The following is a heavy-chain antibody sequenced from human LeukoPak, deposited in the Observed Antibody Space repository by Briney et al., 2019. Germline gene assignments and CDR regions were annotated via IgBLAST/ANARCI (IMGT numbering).Heavy chain of an antibody. V-gene: IGHV3-21*01. CDR2: ISSSSSYI. CDR3: AREDDWNYEDY. J-gene: IGHJ4*02. CDR1: GFTFSSYA. Sequence: GGSLRLSCAASGFTFSSYAMSWVRQAPGKGLEWVSSISSSSSYIYYADSVKGRFTISRDNAKNSLYLQMNSLRAEDTAIYYCAREDDWNYEDYWGQGTLVTVSS. D-gene: IGHD1-7*01.